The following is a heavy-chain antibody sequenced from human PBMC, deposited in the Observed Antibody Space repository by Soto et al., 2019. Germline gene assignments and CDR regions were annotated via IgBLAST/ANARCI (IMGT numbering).Heavy chain of an antibody. D-gene: IGHD2-15*01. J-gene: IGHJ4*02. CDR2: IYYSGST. CDR3: ARGSTVAAILFDY. CDR1: GDSISSGGYY. V-gene: IGHV4-31*03. Sequence: QVQLQESGPGLVKPSQTLSLTCTVSGDSISSGGYYWSWIRQHPGKGLEWIGYIYYSGSTYYHTSLKSRVIISVDTSKNQYSLKLSSVTAADTAVYYCARGSTVAAILFDYWGQGTLVTVSS.